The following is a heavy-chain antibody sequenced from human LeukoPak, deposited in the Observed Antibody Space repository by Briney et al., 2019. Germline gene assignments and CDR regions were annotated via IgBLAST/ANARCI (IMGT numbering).Heavy chain of an antibody. V-gene: IGHV5-51*01. CDR3: ARSEGFQDCSSTSCYWNY. D-gene: IGHD2-2*01. Sequence: GESLNISCMCSGHSFTSYWIGWVRQMPGKCLEWMGIIYPGDSDTRYSPSFQGQVTSSADKSISTAYLQWSSLKASNTAMYYCARSEGFQDCSSTSCYWNYWGQGTLVTVSS. J-gene: IGHJ4*02. CDR2: IYPGDSDT. CDR1: GHSFTSYW.